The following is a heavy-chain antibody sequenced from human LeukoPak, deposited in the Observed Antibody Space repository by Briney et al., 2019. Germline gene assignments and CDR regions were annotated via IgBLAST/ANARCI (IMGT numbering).Heavy chain of an antibody. CDR1: GGSFSGYY. V-gene: IGHV4-34*01. CDR2: INHSGST. Sequence: PSETLSLTCAVYGGSFSGYYWSWIRQPPGKGLEWIGEINHSGSTNYNPSLKSRVTISVDTSKNQFSLKLSSVTAADTAVYYCARHKGGYYGSGKFGLFDYWGQGTLVTVSS. J-gene: IGHJ4*02. D-gene: IGHD3-10*01. CDR3: ARHKGGYYGSGKFGLFDY.